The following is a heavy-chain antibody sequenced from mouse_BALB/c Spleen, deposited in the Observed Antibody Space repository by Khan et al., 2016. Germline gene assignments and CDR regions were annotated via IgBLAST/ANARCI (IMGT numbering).Heavy chain of an antibody. CDR3: AGTVGNYGCLDC. Sequence: QIQLVQSGPELKKPGETVRISCKASGYTFTTAGMQWVQKMPGKGLKWIGWINTHSGVPKYAEDFKGRFAFSLETSASTAYLQIRNLKHEDAATYVCAGTVGNYGCLDCWGQGTTRTVSS. J-gene: IGHJ2*01. CDR2: INTHSGVP. CDR1: GYTFTTAG. V-gene: IGHV9-4*02. D-gene: IGHD1-2*01.